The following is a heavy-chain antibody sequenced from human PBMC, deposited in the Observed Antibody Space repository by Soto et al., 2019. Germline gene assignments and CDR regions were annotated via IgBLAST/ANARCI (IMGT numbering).Heavy chain of an antibody. V-gene: IGHV3-23*01. D-gene: IGHD2-8*02. Sequence: PGGSLRLSCAASGFICSSYDMSWVRQAPGKGLEWVSTILVDGRTFYVDSVEGRFTISRDSSQNTVYLQMNSLTAGDTALYYCAKATATGGGAFDICGQGKKGTGSS. CDR1: GFICSSYD. CDR3: AKATATGGGAFDI. CDR2: ILVDGRT. J-gene: IGHJ3*02.